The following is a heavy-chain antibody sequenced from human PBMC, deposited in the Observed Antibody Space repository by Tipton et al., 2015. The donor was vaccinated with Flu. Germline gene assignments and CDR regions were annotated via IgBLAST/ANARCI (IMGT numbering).Heavy chain of an antibody. J-gene: IGHJ4*02. D-gene: IGHD2-21*02. CDR3: ARASSPVVVTAIRFDF. CDR1: GGSMSNRGYY. V-gene: IGHV4-31*03. Sequence: TLSLTCSVSGVSGGSMSNRGYYWNWIRQSPEKGLEWIGYISFTGSSYYSPALKSRVNISADMSENKFYLSLSSVTVADTAVYYCARASSPVVVTAIRFDFWGRGTPVTISS. CDR2: ISFTGSS.